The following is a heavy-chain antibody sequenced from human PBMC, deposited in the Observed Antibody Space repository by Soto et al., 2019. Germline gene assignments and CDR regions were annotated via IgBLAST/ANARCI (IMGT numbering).Heavy chain of an antibody. CDR2: ISYDGSNK. D-gene: IGHD3-3*01. V-gene: IGHV3-30*18. J-gene: IGHJ6*02. CDR1: GFTFSSYG. CDR3: AKDRGSGPYYDFWSGYQNYYYYYGMDV. Sequence: QVQLVESGGGVVQPGRSLRLSCAASGFTFSSYGMHWVRQAPGKGLEWVAVISYDGSNKYYADSVKGRFTISRDNSKNTLYLQMNSLRAEDTAVYYCAKDRGSGPYYDFWSGYQNYYYYYGMDVWGQGTTVTVSS.